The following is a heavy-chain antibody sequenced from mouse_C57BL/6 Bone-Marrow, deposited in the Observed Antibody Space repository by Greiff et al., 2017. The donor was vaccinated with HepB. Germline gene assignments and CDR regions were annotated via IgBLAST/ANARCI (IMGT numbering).Heavy chain of an antibody. V-gene: IGHV1-7*01. CDR1: GYTFTSYW. CDR3: ADGAMDY. CDR2: INPSSGYT. Sequence: VQLQQPGAELVKPGASVKLSCKASGYTFTSYWMQWVKQRPGQGLEWIGYINPSSGYTKYNQKFKDKATLTADKSSSTAYMQLSSLTYEDSAVYYCADGAMDYWGQGTSVTVSS. D-gene: IGHD2-3*01. J-gene: IGHJ4*01.